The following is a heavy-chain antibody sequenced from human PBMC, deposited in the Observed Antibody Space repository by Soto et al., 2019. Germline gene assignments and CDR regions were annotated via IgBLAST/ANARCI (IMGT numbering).Heavy chain of an antibody. Sequence: SVKVSCKASGFTFTSSAVQWVRQARGQRLEWIGRIVVGSGNTNYAQKFQERVTITRDMSTSTAYMELSSPRSEDTAVYYCAAAGYSYGFDYWGQGTLVTVSS. CDR1: GFTFTSSA. CDR2: IVVGSGNT. V-gene: IGHV1-58*01. CDR3: AAAGYSYGFDY. D-gene: IGHD5-18*01. J-gene: IGHJ4*02.